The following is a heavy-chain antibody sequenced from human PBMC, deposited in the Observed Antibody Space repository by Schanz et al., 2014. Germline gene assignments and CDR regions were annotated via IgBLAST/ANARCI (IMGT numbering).Heavy chain of an antibody. V-gene: IGHV4-59*08. Sequence: QVQLQESGPGVVKPSETLSLTCTVSGGSISTYYWSWIRQSPGKGLEWIGYIYYTGTTNYNPSLKSRVTMPGDTSGTHSPLTLPAVTAADSGIYYCASQLVMTSGQYFHHWGHGTLAIVSS. D-gene: IGHD2-8*02. CDR2: IYYTGTT. CDR3: ASQLVMTSGQYFHH. CDR1: GGSISTYY. J-gene: IGHJ1*01.